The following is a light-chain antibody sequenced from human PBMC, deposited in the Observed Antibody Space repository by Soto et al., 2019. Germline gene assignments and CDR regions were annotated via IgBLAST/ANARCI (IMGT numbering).Light chain of an antibody. CDR2: GAY. CDR3: QQYNNWPPT. Sequence: EIVMTQSPATLSVSPGERATLSCRASQSVGSDLAWYQQKPGQAPRLLIYGAYTGATGIPARFSGSGSGTEFTLIISSLQSEDFALYFCQQYNNWPPTFGQGTKVEIK. J-gene: IGKJ1*01. CDR1: QSVGSD. V-gene: IGKV3-15*01.